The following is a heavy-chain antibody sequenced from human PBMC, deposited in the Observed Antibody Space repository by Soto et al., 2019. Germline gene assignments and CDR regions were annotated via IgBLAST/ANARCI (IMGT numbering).Heavy chain of an antibody. CDR2: IDDANSA. D-gene: IGHD2-21*02. CDR3: TKRPFCPGDCWFFDD. Sequence: EVHLLECGGGSAQPGGSLRLSCAGSGFTFRTFAMYWIRQAPGKGREWVSAIDDANSAYYEDSAKGRFVISRDNSRNMVYLQMDGLSAEDTAIYYCTKRPFCPGDCWFFDDWGQGILVTVS. CDR1: GFTFRTFA. J-gene: IGHJ4*02. V-gene: IGHV3-23*05.